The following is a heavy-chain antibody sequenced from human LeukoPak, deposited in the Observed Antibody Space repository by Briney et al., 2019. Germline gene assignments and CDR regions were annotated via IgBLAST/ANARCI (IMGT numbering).Heavy chain of an antibody. J-gene: IGHJ4*02. CDR3: ARGYDYVWGSYRYPPHY. D-gene: IGHD3-16*02. V-gene: IGHV1-18*01. Sequence: LWASVKVSCKASGYTFTSYGISWVRQAPGQGLEWMGWISAYNGNTNYAQKLQGRVTMTTDTSTSTAYMELRSLRSDDTAVYYCARGYDYVWGSYRYPPHYWGQGTLVTVSS. CDR2: ISAYNGNT. CDR1: GYTFTSYG.